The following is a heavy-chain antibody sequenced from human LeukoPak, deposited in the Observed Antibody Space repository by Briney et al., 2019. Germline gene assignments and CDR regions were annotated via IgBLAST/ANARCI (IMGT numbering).Heavy chain of an antibody. J-gene: IGHJ6*03. CDR3: ASGSDFWSGYYPHYYYYMDV. Sequence: ASVNVSCKASGYTFTSYDINWVRQATGQGLEWMGWMNPNSGNTGYAQKFQGRVTMTRNTSIITAYMELSSLRSEDTAVYYCASGSDFWSGYYPHYYYYMDVWGKGTTVTVSS. D-gene: IGHD3-3*01. CDR1: GYTFTSYD. V-gene: IGHV1-8*01. CDR2: MNPNSGNT.